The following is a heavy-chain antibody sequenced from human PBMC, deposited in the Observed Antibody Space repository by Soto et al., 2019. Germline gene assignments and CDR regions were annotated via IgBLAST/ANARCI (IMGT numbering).Heavy chain of an antibody. CDR3: AKDAAYYDSSCRPDY. D-gene: IGHD3-22*01. CDR1: GFTFSSYG. CDR2: ISYDGSNK. Sequence: QVQLVESGGGVVQPGRSLRLSCAASGFTFSSYGRHWVRQAPGKGLEWVADISYDGSNKYYADSVKGRFTISRDNSKNTLYLRMNSLRAEDTAVYYCAKDAAYYDSSCRPDYWGQGTMVTVSS. J-gene: IGHJ4*02. V-gene: IGHV3-30*18.